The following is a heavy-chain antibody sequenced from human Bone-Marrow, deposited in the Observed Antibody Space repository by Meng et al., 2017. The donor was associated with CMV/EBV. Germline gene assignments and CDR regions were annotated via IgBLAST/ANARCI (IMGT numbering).Heavy chain of an antibody. CDR1: GFSVSSDF. V-gene: IGHV3-53*01. CDR3: ASSSSWYWFDP. D-gene: IGHD6-13*01. Sequence: GESLKISCAASGFSVSSDFISWVRQAPGKALEWISIIYNDDSTSYIDSVKGRFIIFRDDSRNTFYLQMSSLRAEDTAVYYCASSSSWYWFDPWGQGTLVTVSS. CDR2: IYNDDST. J-gene: IGHJ5*02.